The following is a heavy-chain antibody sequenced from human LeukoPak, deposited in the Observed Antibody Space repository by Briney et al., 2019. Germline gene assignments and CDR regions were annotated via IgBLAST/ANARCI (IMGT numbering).Heavy chain of an antibody. CDR3: ARNTYCSSTSCSRSYFDY. D-gene: IGHD2-2*01. Sequence: GGSLRLSCAASGFTFSSYAMSWVRQAPGKGLEWVSYISSSGSTIYYADSVKGRFTISRDNAKNSLYLQMNSLRAEDTAVYYCARNTYCSSTSCSRSYFDYWGQGTLVTVSS. V-gene: IGHV3-48*04. CDR1: GFTFSSYA. CDR2: ISSSGSTI. J-gene: IGHJ4*02.